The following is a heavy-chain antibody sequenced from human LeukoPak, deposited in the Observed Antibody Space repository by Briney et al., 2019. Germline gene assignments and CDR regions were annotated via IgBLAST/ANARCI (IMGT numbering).Heavy chain of an antibody. D-gene: IGHD2-21*01. J-gene: IGHJ4*02. Sequence: SVKVSCKASGGTFSSYAISWVRQAPGQGLEWMGRIIPILGIANYAQKVQGRVTITADKSPSTAYMELSSLRSEDTAVYYCARDRGLGDRAPIDYWGQGTLVTVSS. CDR2: IIPILGIA. CDR1: GGTFSSYA. V-gene: IGHV1-69*04. CDR3: ARDRGLGDRAPIDY.